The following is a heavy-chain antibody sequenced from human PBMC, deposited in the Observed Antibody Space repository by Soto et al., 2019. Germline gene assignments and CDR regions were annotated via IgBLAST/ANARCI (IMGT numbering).Heavy chain of an antibody. CDR1: GFPFSSYS. Sequence: GGSLRLSCAASGFPFSSYSMNWVRQAPGKGLEWVSYISSSSSTIYYADSVKGRFTISRDNAKNSLYLQMNSLRAEDTAVYYCARGKYSGLDAFDIWGQGTMVTVSS. CDR2: ISSSSSTI. J-gene: IGHJ3*02. V-gene: IGHV3-48*01. CDR3: ARGKYSGLDAFDI. D-gene: IGHD5-12*01.